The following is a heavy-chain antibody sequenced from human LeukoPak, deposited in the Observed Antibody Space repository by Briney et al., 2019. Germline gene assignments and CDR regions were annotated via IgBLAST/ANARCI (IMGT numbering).Heavy chain of an antibody. CDR1: GFIFSNHG. D-gene: IGHD4-23*01. CDR3: ARDFNMATVAPYNWFDP. V-gene: IGHV3-7*01. J-gene: IGHJ5*02. Sequence: PGGSLRLSCAASGFIFSNHGMSWVRQAPGKGLEWVANIKQDGSEKYYVDSVKGRFTNSRDNAKNSLYLQMNSLRAEDTAVYYCARDFNMATVAPYNWFDPWGQGTLVTVSS. CDR2: IKQDGSEK.